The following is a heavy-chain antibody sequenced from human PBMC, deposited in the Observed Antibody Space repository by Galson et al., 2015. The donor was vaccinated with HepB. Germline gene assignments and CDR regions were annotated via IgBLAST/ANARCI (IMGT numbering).Heavy chain of an antibody. V-gene: IGHV3-30*04. J-gene: IGHJ4*02. Sequence: SLRLSCAASGFTFSRYAMHWVRQAPGKGLEWVAVISYDGSNKYYGDSVRGRFTISRDNSKNTLYLQMNSLRAEDTAVYYCARVFAVGYFDSWGQGTLVTVSS. CDR2: ISYDGSNK. D-gene: IGHD6-19*01. CDR3: ARVFAVGYFDS. CDR1: GFTFSRYA.